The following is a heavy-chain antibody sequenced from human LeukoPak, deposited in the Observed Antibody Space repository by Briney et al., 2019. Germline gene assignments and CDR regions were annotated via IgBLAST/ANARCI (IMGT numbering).Heavy chain of an antibody. CDR1: GYTFTSLG. J-gene: IGHJ4*02. D-gene: IGHD3-22*01. CDR3: ARVWGYYYDSSGYSDFDY. CDR2: ISGDNGNT. V-gene: IGHV1-18*01. Sequence: ASVKVSCKASGYTFTSLGISWVRQAPGQGLEWMGWISGDNGNTYYAQKLQGRVTLTTDTSTSTAYMELRSLKSDDTAVYYCARVWGYYYDSSGYSDFDYWGQGTLVTVSS.